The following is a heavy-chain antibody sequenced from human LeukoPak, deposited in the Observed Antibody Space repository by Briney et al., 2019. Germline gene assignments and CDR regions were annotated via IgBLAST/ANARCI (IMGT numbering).Heavy chain of an antibody. V-gene: IGHV4-30-2*01. D-gene: IGHD3-10*01. CDR1: GGSISSGDFP. J-gene: IGHJ4*02. CDR3: ARGFYGAGSQFDY. Sequence: SETLSLTCAVFGGSISSGDFPWSWIRQPPGKGLEWIGYIFHTGHTSYNPSLKSRVTISVDMSKNQLSLRLTSVTAADTAVYYCARGFYGAGSQFDYWGQGTLVTVSS. CDR2: IFHTGHT.